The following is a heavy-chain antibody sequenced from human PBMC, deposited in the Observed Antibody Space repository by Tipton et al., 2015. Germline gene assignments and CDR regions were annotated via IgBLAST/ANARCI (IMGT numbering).Heavy chain of an antibody. D-gene: IGHD3-22*01. J-gene: IGHJ6*02. CDR1: GFTFSGYS. CDR3: ARDPGYYDDTLMASYYGMDV. CDR2: TDSTGKTV. Sequence: GSLRLSCKASGFTFSGYSMNWVRQAPGRGLEWVAYTDSTGKTVYYADSVKGRFTMSRDNAKSSLHLQMNSLRGDDTAVYRCARDPGYYDDTLMASYYGMDVWGQGTTVTVSS. V-gene: IGHV3-48*04.